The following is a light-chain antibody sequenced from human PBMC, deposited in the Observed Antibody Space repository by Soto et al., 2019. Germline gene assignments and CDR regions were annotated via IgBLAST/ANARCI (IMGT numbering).Light chain of an antibody. CDR3: QAWDSSTVV. V-gene: IGLV1-40*01. Sequence: QSVLTQPPSVSGAPGQRVTISCTGSSSNIGAGYDVHWYQQLPGTAPKLLIYGNSNRPSGVPDRLSGSKSGTSASLAITGLQAEDEADYYCQAWDSSTVVFGGGTKLTVL. CDR1: SSNIGAGYD. CDR2: GNS. J-gene: IGLJ2*01.